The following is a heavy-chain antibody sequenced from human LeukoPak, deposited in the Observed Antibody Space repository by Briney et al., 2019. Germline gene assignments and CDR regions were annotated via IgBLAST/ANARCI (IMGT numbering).Heavy chain of an antibody. V-gene: IGHV4-39*07. Sequence: SETLSLTCTISGGSIFSSSYHWGWIRQPPGKGLEWIGSIYYSGSTYYNPSLKSRVTISVDTSKNQLSLKLSSVTAADTAVYYCARVAAGIGFFQHWGQGTLVTVSS. D-gene: IGHD6-13*01. CDR3: ARVAAGIGFFQH. J-gene: IGHJ1*01. CDR2: IYYSGST. CDR1: GGSIFSSSYH.